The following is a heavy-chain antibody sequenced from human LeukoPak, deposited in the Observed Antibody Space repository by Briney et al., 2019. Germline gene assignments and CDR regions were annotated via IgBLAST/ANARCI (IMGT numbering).Heavy chain of an antibody. CDR2: INPNSGGT. CDR1: GYTFTGYY. V-gene: IGHV1-2*02. Sequence: ASVKVSCKASGYTFTGYYMHWVRQAPGQGLEWMGWINPNSGGTNYAQKFQGRVTMTRDTSISTAYMELSRLRSDDTAVYYCARGFPPRRDYDRSGYYSYYFDYWGQGTLVTVSS. J-gene: IGHJ4*02. D-gene: IGHD3-22*01. CDR3: ARGFPPRRDYDRSGYYSYYFDY.